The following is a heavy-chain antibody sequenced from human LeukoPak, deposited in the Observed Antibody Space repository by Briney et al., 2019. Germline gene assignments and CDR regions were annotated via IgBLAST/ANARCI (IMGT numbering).Heavy chain of an antibody. Sequence: ASVKVSCKASGYTFTSYYMHWVRQAPGQGLEWMGIINPSGGSTSYAQKFQGRVTMTRDTSTSTVYMELSSLRSEDTAVYYCAREWGIGIAAAGPRGRYYFDYWGQGTLVTVSS. CDR1: GYTFTSYY. V-gene: IGHV1-46*01. CDR2: INPSGGST. D-gene: IGHD6-13*01. J-gene: IGHJ4*02. CDR3: AREWGIGIAAAGPRGRYYFDY.